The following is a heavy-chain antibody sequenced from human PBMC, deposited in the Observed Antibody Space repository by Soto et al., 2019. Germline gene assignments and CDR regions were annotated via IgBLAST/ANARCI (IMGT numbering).Heavy chain of an antibody. CDR3: AKAQGGVATSVCS. CDR1: GFTFSSYA. J-gene: IGHJ4*02. Sequence: GESLKISCAASGFTFSSYAMRWVRQAPGKGLEWVSTISDRGGATYYADSVKGRFTISRDNSKNTLFLQMSSLRVEDTAVYYCAKAQGGVATSVCSWGQGTLVTVSS. D-gene: IGHD5-12*01. CDR2: ISDRGGAT. V-gene: IGHV3-23*01.